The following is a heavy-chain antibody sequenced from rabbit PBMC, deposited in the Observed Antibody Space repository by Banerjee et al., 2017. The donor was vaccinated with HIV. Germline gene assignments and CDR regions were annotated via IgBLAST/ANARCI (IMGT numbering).Heavy chain of an antibody. CDR2: IYAGKSST. V-gene: IGHV1S45*01. D-gene: IGHD1-1*01. CDR1: GFSFSNGYV. Sequence: QEQLEESGGDLVKPEGSLTLTCTASGFSFSNGYVMCWVRQAPGKGLEWIGIIYAGKSSTDYASWVNGRFTISSDNAQNTLDLQMNSLTAADTATYFCARTGADGSGDDSGFKLWGPGTLVTVS. CDR3: ARTGADGSGDDSGFKL. J-gene: IGHJ4*01.